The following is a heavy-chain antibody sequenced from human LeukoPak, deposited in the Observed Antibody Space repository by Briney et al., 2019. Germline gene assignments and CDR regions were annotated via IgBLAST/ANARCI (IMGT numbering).Heavy chain of an antibody. D-gene: IGHD6-13*01. CDR2: IYHSGST. Sequence: PSETLSLTCTVSGGSISSGGYYWSWIRQPPGKGLEWIGYIYHSGSTYYNPSLKSRVTISVDRSKNQFSLKLSSVTAADTAVYYCASSFSSWYSWDWGQGTLVTVSS. J-gene: IGHJ4*02. CDR3: ASSFSSWYSWD. CDR1: GGSISSGGYY. V-gene: IGHV4-30-2*01.